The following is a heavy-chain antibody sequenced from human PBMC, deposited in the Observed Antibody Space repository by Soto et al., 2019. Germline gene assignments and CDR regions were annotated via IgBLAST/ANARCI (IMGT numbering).Heavy chain of an antibody. Sequence: QVQLQESGPGLVKPSETLSLTCTVSGGSISSYYWSWIRQPPGKGLEWIGYIYYSGSTNYNPSRKSRVTIAVATEKHQFSGKLSSVTAADTGVYYCARSLLWFGGGRYCDLWGRCALVTVSA. CDR3: ARSLLWFGGGRYCDL. CDR1: GGSISSYY. CDR2: IYYSGST. D-gene: IGHD3-10*01. J-gene: IGHJ2*01. V-gene: IGHV4-59*01.